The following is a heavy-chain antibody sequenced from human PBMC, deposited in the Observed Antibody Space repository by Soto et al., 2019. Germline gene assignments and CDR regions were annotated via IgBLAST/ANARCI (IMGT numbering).Heavy chain of an antibody. V-gene: IGHV1-69*13. D-gene: IGHD4-17*01. CDR2: IIPIFGTA. J-gene: IGHJ4*02. Sequence: GTSVKVSCKASGGTFSSYAISWVRQAPGQGLEWMGGIIPIFGTANYAQKFQGRVTITADESTSTAYMELSSLRSEDTAVYYCARTTVVVSNFDYWGQGTWSPSP. CDR3: ARTTVVVSNFDY. CDR1: GGTFSSYA.